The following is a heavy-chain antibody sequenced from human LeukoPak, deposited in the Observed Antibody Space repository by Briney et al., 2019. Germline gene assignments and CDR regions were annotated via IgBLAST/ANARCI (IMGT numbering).Heavy chain of an antibody. J-gene: IGHJ3*02. CDR3: VVSYLYAFDI. Sequence: GGSLRLSCSASGFTFNTYAMHWVRQAPGKGLEDVSAISSNGGSTYYADSVKGRFTISRDNSKSTLYLQMSSLRAEDTAVYYCVVSYLYAFDIWGQGTMVTVSS. CDR2: ISSNGGST. D-gene: IGHD5-18*01. V-gene: IGHV3-64D*09. CDR1: GFTFNTYA.